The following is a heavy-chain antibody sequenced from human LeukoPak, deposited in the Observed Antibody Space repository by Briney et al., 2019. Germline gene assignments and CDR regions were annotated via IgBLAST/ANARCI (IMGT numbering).Heavy chain of an antibody. CDR2: IKQDGSEK. J-gene: IGHJ3*02. D-gene: IGHD3-3*01. V-gene: IGHV3-7*01. CDR1: GFTFSSYW. CDR3: AREYYDFWSGFIWGAFDI. Sequence: GGSLRPSCAASGFTFSSYWMSWVRQAPGKGLEWVANIKQDGSEKYYVDSVKGRFTISRDNAKNSLYLQMNSLRAEDTAVYYCAREYYDFWSGFIWGAFDIWGQGTMVTVSS.